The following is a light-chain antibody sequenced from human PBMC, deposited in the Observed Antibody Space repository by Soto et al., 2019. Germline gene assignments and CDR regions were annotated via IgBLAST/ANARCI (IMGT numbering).Light chain of an antibody. V-gene: IGLV2-14*01. CDR1: SSDVGAYNY. J-gene: IGLJ1*01. Sequence: QSALTQPASVSGSIGQSITISYTGTSSDVGAYNYVSWYQQQPGKAPKLMISEVSNRPSGVSNRFSGSKSGNTASLIISGLQAEDEADYYCCSFTSITTYVFGTGTKVTVL. CDR3: CSFTSITTYV. CDR2: EVS.